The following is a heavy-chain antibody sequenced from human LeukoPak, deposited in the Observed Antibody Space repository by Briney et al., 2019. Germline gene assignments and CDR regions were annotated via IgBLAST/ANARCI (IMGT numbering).Heavy chain of an antibody. D-gene: IGHD3-22*01. CDR3: AREYYYDSSGYYLTLDY. V-gene: IGHV1-46*01. Sequence: GASVKVSCKASGYTFTSYYMHWVRQAPGQGLEWMGMINPSGGSTSYAQKFQGRVTMTRDTSTSTVYMELSGLRSEDTAVYYCAREYYYDSSGYYLTLDYWGQGTLVTVSS. CDR2: INPSGGST. CDR1: GYTFTSYY. J-gene: IGHJ4*02.